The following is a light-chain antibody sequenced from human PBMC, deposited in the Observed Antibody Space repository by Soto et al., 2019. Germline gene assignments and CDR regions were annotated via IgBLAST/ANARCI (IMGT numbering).Light chain of an antibody. J-gene: IGLJ1*01. CDR2: DVT. V-gene: IGLV2-11*01. Sequence: QSALTQPRSVSGSPGQSVTISCTGTSSDVGGYNYVSWYQQHPGKAPKLMIYDVTKRPSGVPDRFSGSKSGNTASLTISGLQAEDEADYYCCSYAGSDTYVVGTGTKVTVL. CDR3: CSYAGSDTYV. CDR1: SSDVGGYNY.